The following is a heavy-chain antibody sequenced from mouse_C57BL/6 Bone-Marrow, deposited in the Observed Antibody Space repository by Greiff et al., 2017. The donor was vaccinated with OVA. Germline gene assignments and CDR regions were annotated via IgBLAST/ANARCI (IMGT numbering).Heavy chain of an antibody. Sequence: VQVVESGPGLVQPSQRLSITCTVSGFSLTSYGVHWVRQSPGKGLEWLGVIWRGGSTDYNAAFMSRLSITKDNSKSQVFFKMNSLQADDTAIYYCAKNGDYYGSSYGDFDVWGTGTTVTVSA. CDR2: IWRGGST. V-gene: IGHV2-5*01. CDR3: AKNGDYYGSSYGDFDV. J-gene: IGHJ1*03. CDR1: GFSLTSYG. D-gene: IGHD1-1*01.